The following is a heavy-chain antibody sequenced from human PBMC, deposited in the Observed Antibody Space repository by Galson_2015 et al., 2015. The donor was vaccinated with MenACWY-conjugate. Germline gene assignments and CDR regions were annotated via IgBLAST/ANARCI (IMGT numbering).Heavy chain of an antibody. V-gene: IGHV3-15*01. D-gene: IGHD6-19*01. Sequence: SLRLSCAASGFTFSNAWMSRVRQAPGKGLEWVGRIKSTPDGGTTDYASPVKGRFTISRDDSKNTLHLQMNSLKTEDTAVYYCTTDISSGWYAEWGQGTLVTVSA. CDR1: GFTFSNAW. J-gene: IGHJ4*02. CDR2: IKSTPDGGTT. CDR3: TTDISSGWYAE.